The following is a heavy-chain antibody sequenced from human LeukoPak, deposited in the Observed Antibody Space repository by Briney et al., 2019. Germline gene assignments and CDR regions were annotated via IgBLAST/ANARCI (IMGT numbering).Heavy chain of an antibody. CDR2: IYTSGST. V-gene: IGHV4-4*07. Sequence: SETLSLTCTVSGGSISSYYWSWIRQPAGKGLEWIGRIYTSGSTNYNPSLKSRVTMSVDTSKSQFSLKLSSVTAADTAVYYCARERESPSSGSYYDYWGQGTLVTVSS. CDR3: ARERESPSSGSYYDY. J-gene: IGHJ4*02. D-gene: IGHD1-26*01. CDR1: GGSISSYY.